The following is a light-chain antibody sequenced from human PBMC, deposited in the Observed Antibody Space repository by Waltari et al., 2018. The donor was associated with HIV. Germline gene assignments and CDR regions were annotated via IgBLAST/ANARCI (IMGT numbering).Light chain of an antibody. CDR3: SAYAGSNWV. V-gene: IGLV2-8*01. J-gene: IGLJ3*02. Sequence: QSALTPPPSASGPSGQSVTIPCTCTSSDAGGYNYLLWYQQRPGKAPKYIIYEVIKRPSGVPDRFSGSKSGNTASLTGSGLQAEDEADYYCSAYAGSNWVFGGGTKLTVL. CDR1: SSDAGGYNY. CDR2: EVI.